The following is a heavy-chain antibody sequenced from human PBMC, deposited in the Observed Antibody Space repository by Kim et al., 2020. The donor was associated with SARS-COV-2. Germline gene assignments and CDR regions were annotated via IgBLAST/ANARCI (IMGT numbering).Heavy chain of an antibody. CDR2: INHSGGI. V-gene: IGHV4-34*01. J-gene: IGHJ6*02. D-gene: IGHD2-2*02. CDR3: TRGRAGVVPAPILGIAPHYVYFIMEV. Sequence: SETLSLTFAVYGGSFSGYYWSWIRQSPGKVLEWVGEINHSGGINHNPSLKSRVTISMDTSKNQFSLKLTSVTAADTGFYYCTRGRAGVVPAPILGIAPHYVYFIMEVWGHGTTVNVFS. CDR1: GGSFSGYY.